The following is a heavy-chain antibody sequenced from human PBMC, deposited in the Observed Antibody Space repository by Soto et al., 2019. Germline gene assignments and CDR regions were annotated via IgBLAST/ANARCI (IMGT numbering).Heavy chain of an antibody. D-gene: IGHD3-10*01. CDR2: INAGNGNT. J-gene: IGHJ4*02. CDR3: AREMGVRGVIKKQDS. CDR1: GFTFTSYA. V-gene: IGHV1-3*01. Sequence: QVQLVQSGAEVKKPGASVKVSCKASGFTFTSYAMPWVRQAPGQRLEWMGWINAGNGNTKYSQKFKGRVTITRDTSASTAYMELSSLRSEDTAVYYCAREMGVRGVIKKQDSWGQGTTVTVSS.